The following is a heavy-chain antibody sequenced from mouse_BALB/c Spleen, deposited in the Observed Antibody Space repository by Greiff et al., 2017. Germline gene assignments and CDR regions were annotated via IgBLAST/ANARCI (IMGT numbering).Heavy chain of an antibody. CDR3: ARHEDRYPGGFAY. CDR1: GFAFSSYD. J-gene: IGHJ3*01. V-gene: IGHV5-12-1*01. Sequence: EVKVVESGGGLVKPGGSLKLSCAASGFAFSSYDMSWVRQTPEKRLEWVAYISSGGGSTYYPDTVKGRFTISRDNAKNTLYLQMSSLKSEDTAMYYCARHEDRYPGGFAYWGQGTLVTVSA. D-gene: IGHD2-14*01. CDR2: ISSGGGST.